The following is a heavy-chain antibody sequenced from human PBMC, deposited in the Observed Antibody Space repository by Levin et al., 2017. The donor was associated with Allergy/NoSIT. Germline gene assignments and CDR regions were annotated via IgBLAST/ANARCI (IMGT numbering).Heavy chain of an antibody. CDR2: IYYSGST. V-gene: IGHV4-59*08. J-gene: IGHJ3*02. D-gene: IGHD6-19*01. CDR3: ARHYFGAVTGDAFDI. Sequence: ETLSLTCTVSGGSISSYYWSWIRQPPGKGLEWIGYIYYSGSTNYNPSLKSRVTISLDTSKNQFSLKLSSVTAADTAVYYCARHYFGAVTGDAFDIWGQGTMVTVSS. CDR1: GGSISSYY.